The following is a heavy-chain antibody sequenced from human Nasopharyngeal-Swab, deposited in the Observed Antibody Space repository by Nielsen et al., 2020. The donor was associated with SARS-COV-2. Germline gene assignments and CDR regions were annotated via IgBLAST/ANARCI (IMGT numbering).Heavy chain of an antibody. CDR2: IYYSGIT. CDR3: ARATSGSYYPFDY. J-gene: IGHJ4*02. V-gene: IGHV4-59*01. CDR1: GCSISSYY. D-gene: IGHD1-26*01. Sequence: SETLSLTCTVSGCSISSYYWSWIRQLPGKGLEWIGYIYYSGITNYNPALKSRVTISVDTSKNQFSLKLSSVTAADTAVYYCARATSGSYYPFDYWGQGTLVTVSS.